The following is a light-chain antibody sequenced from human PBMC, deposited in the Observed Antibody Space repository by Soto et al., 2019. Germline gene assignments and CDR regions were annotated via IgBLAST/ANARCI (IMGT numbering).Light chain of an antibody. Sequence: DIQMTQPPSTLSASVGDRVTITRRASQSITGWLAWFQQKPGKAPKLLISKASSLESGVPSRFSGSGSGTEFTLTISSLQPDDSATYYCQQYNPYSPWTFGQGTKV. V-gene: IGKV1-5*03. CDR2: KAS. J-gene: IGKJ1*01. CDR3: QQYNPYSPWT. CDR1: QSITGW.